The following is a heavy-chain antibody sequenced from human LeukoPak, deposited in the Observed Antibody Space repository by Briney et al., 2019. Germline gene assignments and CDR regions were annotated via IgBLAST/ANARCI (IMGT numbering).Heavy chain of an antibody. CDR2: INPNSGGT. J-gene: IGHJ5*02. CDR1: GYTFTGYY. D-gene: IGHD3-10*01. V-gene: IGHV1-2*06. CDR3: ARDGSGSYYDRGWFDP. Sequence: ASVKVSCKASGYTFTGYYMHWVRQAPGQGLEWMGRINPNSGGTNYAQKFQGRVTMTRDTSITTAYMELSRLRSDDTAVYYCARDGSGSYYDRGWFDPWGRGTLVAVSS.